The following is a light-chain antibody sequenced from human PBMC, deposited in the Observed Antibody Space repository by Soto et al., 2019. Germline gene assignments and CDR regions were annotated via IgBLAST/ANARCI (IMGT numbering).Light chain of an antibody. V-gene: IGKV1-9*01. J-gene: IGKJ5*01. CDR2: SAS. Sequence: IQLTQSPSSLSASVGDRVTITCRASQGISTYLAWYQRKPGKAPKLLIYSASTLQSGVPSRFSGSGSGTDFTLTINSLQPEDFATYYCQQLNTYPITFGHGTRLEIK. CDR1: QGISTY. CDR3: QQLNTYPIT.